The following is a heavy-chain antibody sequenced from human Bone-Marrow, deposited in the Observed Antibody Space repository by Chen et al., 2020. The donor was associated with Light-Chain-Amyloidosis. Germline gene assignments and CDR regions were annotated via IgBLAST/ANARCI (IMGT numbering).Heavy chain of an antibody. CDR3: ARVPEQNYDFWSGYYPHYYFDY. J-gene: IGHJ4*02. CDR1: GDSVSSNSAA. Sequence: QVQLQQSGPGLVKPSQTLSLTCAISGDSVSSNSAAWNWIRQSPSRGLEWLGRTYYRSKWYNDYAVSVKSRITINPDTSKNQFSLQLNSVTPEDTAVYYCARVPEQNYDFWSGYYPHYYFDYWGQGTLVTVSS. CDR2: TYYRSKWYN. D-gene: IGHD3-3*01. V-gene: IGHV6-1*01.